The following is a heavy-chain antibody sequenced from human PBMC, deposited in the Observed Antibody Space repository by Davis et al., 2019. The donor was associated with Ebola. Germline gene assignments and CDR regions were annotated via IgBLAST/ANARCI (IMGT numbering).Heavy chain of an antibody. Sequence: GESLKISCAASGFSFSGYWMHWVRQAPGKGLLWVSRINCDGSSTSYADSVKGRFTISRDNAKNTLYLQMNSLRAEDTAVYYCAGEVWSSIDYWGQGTLVTVSS. CDR3: AGEVWSSIDY. V-gene: IGHV3-74*01. D-gene: IGHD3-10*01. CDR2: INCDGSST. J-gene: IGHJ4*02. CDR1: GFSFSGYW.